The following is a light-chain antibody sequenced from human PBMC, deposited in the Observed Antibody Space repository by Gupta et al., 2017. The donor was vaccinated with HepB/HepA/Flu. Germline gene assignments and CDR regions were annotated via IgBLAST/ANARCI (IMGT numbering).Light chain of an antibody. CDR2: NDN. J-gene: IGLJ1*01. V-gene: IGLV1-47*02. CDR1: SSNIGNDN. CDR3: VGWDDSLSGYV. Sequence: QPVLTQPPSASGTPGQRVPISCPGSSSNIGNDNAYWYQQLPGTAPKLLIYNDNQRPSGVPDRFSGSKSGTTASLAISGLRSEDEADYYCVGWDDSLSGYVFGAGTKVTVL.